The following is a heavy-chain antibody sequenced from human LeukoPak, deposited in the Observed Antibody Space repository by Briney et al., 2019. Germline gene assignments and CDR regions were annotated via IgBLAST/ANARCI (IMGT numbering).Heavy chain of an antibody. Sequence: KTSETLSLTCTVSGDSISSYYWSWIRQPAGKGLEWIGRFYTSGSTKYNPSLKSRVTISVDKSKNQFSLKLSSVTAADTAVYCCARDEPTYCSGGSCFDCWGQGTLVTVSS. CDR3: ARDEPTYCSGGSCFDC. CDR2: FYTSGST. J-gene: IGHJ4*02. D-gene: IGHD2-15*01. V-gene: IGHV4-4*07. CDR1: GDSISSYY.